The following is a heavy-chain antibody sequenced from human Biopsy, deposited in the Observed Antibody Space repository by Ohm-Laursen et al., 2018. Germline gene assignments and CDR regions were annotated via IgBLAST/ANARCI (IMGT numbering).Heavy chain of an antibody. CDR2: NIPILGTG. CDR3: ATKLTGYFHH. Sequence: SVKVSCKTPGGTFSNYGVNWVRQAPGQGLEWLGGNIPILGTGNHAQRFQDRVTVAADTSTSTATMELRSLRSDDTAVYYCATKLTGYFHHWGQGTLVIVSS. CDR1: GGTFSNYG. V-gene: IGHV1-69*06. D-gene: IGHD3-9*01. J-gene: IGHJ1*01.